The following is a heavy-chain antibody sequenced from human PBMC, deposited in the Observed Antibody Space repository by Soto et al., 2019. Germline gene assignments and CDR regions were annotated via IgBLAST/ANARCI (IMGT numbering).Heavy chain of an antibody. V-gene: IGHV1-69*01. CDR3: AGRGEDIVVVPAAIPYYYYGMDV. D-gene: IGHD2-2*02. CDR2: IIPIFGTA. J-gene: IGHJ6*02. Sequence: QVQLVQSGAEVKKPGSSVKVSCKASGGTFSSYAISWVRQAPGQGLEWMGGIIPIFGTANYAQKFQGRVTITADESTSTAYMELSSLRSEDTAVYYCAGRGEDIVVVPAAIPYYYYGMDVWGQGTTVRLL. CDR1: GGTFSSYA.